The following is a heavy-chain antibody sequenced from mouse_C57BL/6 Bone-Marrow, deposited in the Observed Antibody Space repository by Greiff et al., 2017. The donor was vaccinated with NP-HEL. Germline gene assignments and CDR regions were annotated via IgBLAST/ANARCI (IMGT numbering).Heavy chain of an antibody. CDR3: ARSVWGLRGWYYFDY. J-gene: IGHJ2*01. V-gene: IGHV1-18*01. CDR1: GYTFTDYN. Sequence: EVQLVESGPELVKPGASVKIPCKASGYTFTDYNMDWVKQSHGKSLEWIGDINPNNGGTIYNQKFKGKATLTVDKSSSTAYMELRSLTSEDTAVYYCARSVWGLRGWYYFDYWGQGTTLTVSS. CDR2: INPNNGGT. D-gene: IGHD2-4*01.